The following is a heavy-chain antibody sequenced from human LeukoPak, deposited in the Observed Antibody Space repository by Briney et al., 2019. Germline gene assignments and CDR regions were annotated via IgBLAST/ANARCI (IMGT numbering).Heavy chain of an antibody. J-gene: IGHJ4*02. CDR3: AKDLRRYCSSTSCYVGIDY. Sequence: GGSLRLSCAASGFTFDDYTMHWVRQAPGQGLEWVSLISWDGGSTYYADSVKGRFTISRDNSKNSLYLQMNSLRTEDTALYYCAKDLRRYCSSTSCYVGIDYWGQGTLVTVSS. CDR1: GFTFDDYT. CDR2: ISWDGGST. D-gene: IGHD2-2*01. V-gene: IGHV3-43*01.